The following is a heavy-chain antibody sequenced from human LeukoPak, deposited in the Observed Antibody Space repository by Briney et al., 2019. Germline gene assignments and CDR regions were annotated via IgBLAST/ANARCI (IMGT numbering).Heavy chain of an antibody. V-gene: IGHV3-7*01. CDR2: IKQDGSEK. CDR1: GFTFSSYW. CDR3: AREDANDRLVGAPSVDY. J-gene: IGHJ4*02. Sequence: PGGSLRLSRAASGFTFSSYWMSWVRQAPGKGLEWVANIKQDGSEKYYVDSVKGRFTISRDNAKNSLYLQMNSLRAEDTAVYYCAREDANDRLVGAPSVDYWGQGTLVTVSS. D-gene: IGHD1-26*01.